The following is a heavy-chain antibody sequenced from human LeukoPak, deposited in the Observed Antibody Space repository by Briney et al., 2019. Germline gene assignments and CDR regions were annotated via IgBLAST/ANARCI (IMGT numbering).Heavy chain of an antibody. CDR2: INWNGGST. V-gene: IGHV3-20*04. Sequence: GALRLSCAASGFTFDDYGMSWGRQAPGKGLEWVSGINWNGGSTGYADSVKGRFTISRDNSKNSLYLQMNTLRAEDTALYYCARGKTSRYYYYGMDVWGQGTTVTVSS. CDR3: ARGKTSRYYYYGMDV. J-gene: IGHJ6*02. CDR1: GFTFDDYG.